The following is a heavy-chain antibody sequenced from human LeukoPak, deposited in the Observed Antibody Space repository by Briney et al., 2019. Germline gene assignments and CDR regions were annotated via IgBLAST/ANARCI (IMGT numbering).Heavy chain of an antibody. CDR2: ISWNSGIL. CDR3: ARADSSIAARLSRSSIFNYYYYMDV. CDR1: GFTFHDYS. Sequence: GRSLRLSCVASGFTFHDYSMHLVRQAPANGLEWVAGISWNSGILGYADSVKLRFTIPRDNAKNSQYVQMNTLRAEDTAVYYCARADSSIAARLSRSSIFNYYYYMDVWGKGTTVTVSS. V-gene: IGHV3-9*01. J-gene: IGHJ6*03. D-gene: IGHD6-6*01.